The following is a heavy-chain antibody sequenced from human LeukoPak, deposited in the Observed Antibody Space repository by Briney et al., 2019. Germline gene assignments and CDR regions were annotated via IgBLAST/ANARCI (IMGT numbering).Heavy chain of an antibody. Sequence: QPGGSLRLSCAASGFTFSSYGMNWVRQAPGKGLEWVASIRSDGSDKKYADSVKGQFTISRDNSKNTLYLQMNSLRAEDTAVYYCARDKNYYGSGSKDYWGQGTLVTVSS. CDR3: ARDKNYYGSGSKDY. CDR2: IRSDGSDK. CDR1: GFTFSSYG. V-gene: IGHV3-30*02. J-gene: IGHJ4*02. D-gene: IGHD3-10*01.